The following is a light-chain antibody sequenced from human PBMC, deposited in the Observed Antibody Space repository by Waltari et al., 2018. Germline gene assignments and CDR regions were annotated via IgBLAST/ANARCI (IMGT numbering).Light chain of an antibody. V-gene: IGLV5-39*01. J-gene: IGLJ2*01. Sequence: QPVLTQPTSLSASPGASARFTCTLRSGINVGTYRIYWYQQKPGSLPRSLLWYKSDSEKQQGSGVPSRFSGSKDASTNAGLLLISGLQSEDEADYYCAIWYSSTVVFGGGTKLTVL. CDR3: AIWYSSTVV. CDR2: YKSDSEK. CDR1: SGINVGTYR.